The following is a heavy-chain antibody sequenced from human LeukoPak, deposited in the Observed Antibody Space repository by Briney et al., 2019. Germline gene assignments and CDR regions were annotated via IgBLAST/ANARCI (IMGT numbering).Heavy chain of an antibody. V-gene: IGHV1-2*02. Sequence: ASVKVSCKASGYTFTGYYMHWVRQAPGQGLEWMVWINPNSGGTNYAQKFQGRVTMTRDTSISTAYMELSRLRSDDTAVYYCARGGTGGLLRFLEWFRGPPDYWGQGTLVTVSS. CDR3: ARGGTGGLLRFLEWFRGPPDY. CDR2: INPNSGGT. J-gene: IGHJ4*02. CDR1: GYTFTGYY. D-gene: IGHD3-3*01.